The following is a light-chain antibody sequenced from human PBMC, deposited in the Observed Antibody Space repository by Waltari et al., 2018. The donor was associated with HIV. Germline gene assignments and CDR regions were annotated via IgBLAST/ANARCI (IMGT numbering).Light chain of an antibody. Sequence: EIVLTQSSATLSLSPGERATLSCRASQSVFTYLAWYQQKPGQAPRLLIYDASNRATGIPARFSASGSGTDFTLTISSLEPEDFAVYFCQQRTKWPTFGGGTKVEIK. CDR3: QQRTKWPT. CDR2: DAS. J-gene: IGKJ4*01. V-gene: IGKV3-11*01. CDR1: QSVFTY.